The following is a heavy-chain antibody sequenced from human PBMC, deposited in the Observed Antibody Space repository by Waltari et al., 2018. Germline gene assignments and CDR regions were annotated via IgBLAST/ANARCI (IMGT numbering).Heavy chain of an antibody. V-gene: IGHV3-30*03. J-gene: IGHJ3*02. Sequence: QEQLVESGGGVVQPGRSLRLSCAASGFIFSSYGMHWVRQTPGKGLEWVSFISFDGDNKYYADSVKGRFTISRDNFNNMLYMQMNSLRAEDTADYYCARGLLGWELRSPLEIWGQGTMVTVSS. CDR1: GFIFSSYG. D-gene: IGHD1-26*01. CDR3: ARGLLGWELRSPLEI. CDR2: ISFDGDNK.